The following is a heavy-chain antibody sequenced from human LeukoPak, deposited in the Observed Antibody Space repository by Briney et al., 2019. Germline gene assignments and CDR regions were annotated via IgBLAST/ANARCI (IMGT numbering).Heavy chain of an antibody. CDR1: GFTFSSHW. Sequence: GSLRLSCAASGFTFSSHWMHWVRQAPGKGLVWVSIINTDGSTTRYADSVEGRFTISRDNARNTLYLEMNSPRVEDTAVYFCARDTSRTMDVWGQGTTVTV. CDR3: ARDTSRTMDV. J-gene: IGHJ6*02. CDR2: INTDGSTT. V-gene: IGHV3-74*01.